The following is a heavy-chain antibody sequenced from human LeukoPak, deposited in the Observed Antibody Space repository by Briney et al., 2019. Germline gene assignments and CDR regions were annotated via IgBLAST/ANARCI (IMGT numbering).Heavy chain of an antibody. CDR1: GGSISSSSYY. V-gene: IGHV4-39*07. CDR3: ARDRLDTGYDFWSGGRNYYYYYGMDV. D-gene: IGHD3-3*01. CDR2: LSYSGST. J-gene: IGHJ6*02. Sequence: PSETLSLTCTVSGGSISSSSYYWGWIRQPPGKGLEWIGSLSYSGSTYYNPSLKSRVTISVDTSKNQFSLKLSSVTAADTAVYYCARDRLDTGYDFWSGGRNYYYYYGMDVWGQGTTVTVSS.